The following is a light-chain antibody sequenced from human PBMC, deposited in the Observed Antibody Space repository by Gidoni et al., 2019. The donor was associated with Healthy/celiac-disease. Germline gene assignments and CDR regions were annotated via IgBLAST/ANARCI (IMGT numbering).Light chain of an antibody. CDR3: QQYYSTLWT. CDR2: WAS. V-gene: IGKV4-1*01. J-gene: IGKJ1*01. Sequence: DIVMTQSLDSLAVSLGERATINCKSRQSVLYSSNNKNYLAWYQQKPGQPPKLLIYWASTRESGVPDRFSGSGSGTDFTLTISSLQAEDVAVYYCQQYYSTLWTFGQGTKVEIK. CDR1: QSVLYSSNNKNY.